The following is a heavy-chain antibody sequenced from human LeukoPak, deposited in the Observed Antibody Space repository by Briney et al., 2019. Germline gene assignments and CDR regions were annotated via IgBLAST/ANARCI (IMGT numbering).Heavy chain of an antibody. J-gene: IGHJ5*02. V-gene: IGHV1-18*01. CDR2: ISAYNGNT. CDR1: GYTFTSYG. CDR3: ARSLVAVAEVPEENWFDP. Sequence: ASVKVSCKASGYTFTSYGISWVRQAPGQGLEWMGWISAYNGNTNYAQKLQGRVTMTTDTSTSTAYMELRSLRSDDTAVYYCARSLVAVAEVPEENWFDPWGQGTLVTVSS. D-gene: IGHD6-19*01.